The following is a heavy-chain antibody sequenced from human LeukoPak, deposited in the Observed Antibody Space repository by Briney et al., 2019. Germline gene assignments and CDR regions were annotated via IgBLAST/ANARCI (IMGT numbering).Heavy chain of an antibody. Sequence: GGSLRLSCAASGFTVNSNYMSWVRQAPGKGLEWVAVIYSDGTTYHADSVKGRFTISRDDSKNTLHLQMNSLRAEDSAVYYCARTVSGWPDYWGRGTLVTVSS. D-gene: IGHD6-19*01. V-gene: IGHV3-53*01. CDR1: GFTVNSNY. J-gene: IGHJ4*02. CDR2: IYSDGTT. CDR3: ARTVSGWPDY.